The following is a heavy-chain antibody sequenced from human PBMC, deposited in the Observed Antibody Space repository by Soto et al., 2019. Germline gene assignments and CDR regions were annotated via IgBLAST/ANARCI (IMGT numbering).Heavy chain of an antibody. J-gene: IGHJ6*02. CDR1: GFTFSDYY. D-gene: IGHD7-27*01. V-gene: IGHV3-11*01. CDR2: ISTSGSTI. Sequence: PGGSLRLSCAASGFTFSDYYMSWIRQAPGKGLEWVSYISTSGSTIYYADSVKGRFTISRDDAKHSLYLQMNNLRAEDTAVYYCRTELGLPPRHCYYGMDVWGQGTTVTVSS. CDR3: RTELGLPPRHCYYGMDV.